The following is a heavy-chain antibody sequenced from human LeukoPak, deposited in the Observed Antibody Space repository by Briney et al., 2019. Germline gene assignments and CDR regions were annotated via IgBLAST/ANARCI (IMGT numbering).Heavy chain of an antibody. CDR2: ISGSGGST. Sequence: GGTLRLSCAASGFTFSSYGMSWVRQAPGKGLGWVSAISGSGGSTYYADSVKGRFTISRDNSKNTLYLQMNSLRAEDTAVYYCATQLDIVVVPAAKPADYWGQGTLVTVSS. CDR3: ATQLDIVVVPAAKPADY. J-gene: IGHJ4*02. D-gene: IGHD2-2*02. CDR1: GFTFSSYG. V-gene: IGHV3-23*01.